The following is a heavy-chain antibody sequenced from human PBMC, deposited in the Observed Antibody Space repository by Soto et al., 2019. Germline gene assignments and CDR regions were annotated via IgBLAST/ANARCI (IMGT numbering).Heavy chain of an antibody. Sequence: ETLSLTCTVSGGSVSNDSYYWNWIRQPPGKGLEWIGYIYYSGSTTYNPSPKSRVSMSIDTSKEQFSLKLSSVTAADTAIYDCARNRGYENLLDPWGQGILVTVSS. D-gene: IGHD3-10*01. J-gene: IGHJ5*02. V-gene: IGHV4-61*01. CDR3: ARNRGYENLLDP. CDR2: IYYSGST. CDR1: GGSVSNDSYY.